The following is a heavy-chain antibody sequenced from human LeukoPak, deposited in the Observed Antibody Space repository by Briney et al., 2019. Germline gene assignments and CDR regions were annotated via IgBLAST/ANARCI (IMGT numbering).Heavy chain of an antibody. CDR1: GASISGGTYY. V-gene: IGHV4-39*01. Sequence: SGTLSLTCSVSGASISGGTYYWGWVRQPPGKGLEWIGSIYYTGSTYDNPSLKSRVTISVDTSKNQFSLKLSSVTAADTAVYYCARRGGSGRAFDYWGQGTLVTVSS. CDR2: IYYTGST. D-gene: IGHD1-26*01. J-gene: IGHJ4*02. CDR3: ARRGGSGRAFDY.